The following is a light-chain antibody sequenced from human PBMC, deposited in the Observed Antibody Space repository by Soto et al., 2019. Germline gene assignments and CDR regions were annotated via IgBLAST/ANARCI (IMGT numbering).Light chain of an antibody. V-gene: IGKV1-5*01. J-gene: IGKJ1*01. CDR3: QQYSGYST. CDR2: DAS. CDR1: QSISTW. Sequence: DIQMTQSPSTVSASVGDRVTITCRASQSISTWLAWYQQKPGKAPNLLIYDASTLESGGPPGFSGSGSGTEFTLTISSLQPDDSATYFCQQYSGYSTFGQGTKVDIK.